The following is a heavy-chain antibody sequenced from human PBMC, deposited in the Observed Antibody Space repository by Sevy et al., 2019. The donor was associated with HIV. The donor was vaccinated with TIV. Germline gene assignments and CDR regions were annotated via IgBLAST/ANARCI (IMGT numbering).Heavy chain of an antibody. Sequence: GGSLRLSCVASGFTFSSYAMSWVRQAPGKGLEWVSYISSSGSTIYYADSVKGRFTISRDNAKNSLYLQMNSLRAEDTAVYYCARDFGALSNYFDYWGQGTLVTVSS. CDR3: ARDFGALSNYFDY. CDR2: ISSSGSTI. J-gene: IGHJ4*02. D-gene: IGHD1-26*01. V-gene: IGHV3-48*04. CDR1: GFTFSSYA.